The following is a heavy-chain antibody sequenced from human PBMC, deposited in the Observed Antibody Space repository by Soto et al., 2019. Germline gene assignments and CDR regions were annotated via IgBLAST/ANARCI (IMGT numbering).Heavy chain of an antibody. V-gene: IGHV3-30-3*01. CDR3: ASPLRDYYDSSGYYY. CDR2: ISYDGSNK. Sequence: QVQLVESGGGVVQPGRSLRLSCAASGFTFSSYAMHWVRQAPGKGLEWVAVISYDGSNKYYADSVKGRFTISRDNSKNTLNLQMNSLRAEDTAVYYCASPLRDYYDSSGYYYWGQGTLVTVSS. D-gene: IGHD3-22*01. CDR1: GFTFSSYA. J-gene: IGHJ4*02.